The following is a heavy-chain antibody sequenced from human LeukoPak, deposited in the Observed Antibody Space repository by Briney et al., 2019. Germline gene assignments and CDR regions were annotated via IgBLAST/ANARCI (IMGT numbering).Heavy chain of an antibody. CDR1: GGSIFNYY. Sequence: SETLSLTCTVSGGSIFNYYWSWIRQPPGKGLECTGYIYYTGSTTYNPSLKSRVTISLDTSKNQLSLKLSSVTAEDTAVYYCARTRGYGYYFDYWGQGTLVTVSS. D-gene: IGHD5-12*01. V-gene: IGHV4-59*08. CDR2: IYYTGST. J-gene: IGHJ4*02. CDR3: ARTRGYGYYFDY.